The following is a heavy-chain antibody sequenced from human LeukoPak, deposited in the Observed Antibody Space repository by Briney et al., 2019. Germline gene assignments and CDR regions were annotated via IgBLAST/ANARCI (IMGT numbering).Heavy chain of an antibody. CDR2: ISAYNGNT. D-gene: IGHD4-23*01. Sequence: GASVKVSCKASGYTFTSCGISWVPQAPGQGLEWMGWISAYNGNTNYAQKLQGRVTMTTDRSTSTVYMELRSLRSDDTAVYYCGYRGNSVDYWGQGTLVTVSS. CDR1: GYTFTSCG. V-gene: IGHV1-18*01. J-gene: IGHJ4*02. CDR3: GYRGNSVDY.